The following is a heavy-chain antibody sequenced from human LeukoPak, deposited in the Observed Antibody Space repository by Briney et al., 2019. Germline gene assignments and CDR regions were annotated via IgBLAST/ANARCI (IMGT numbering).Heavy chain of an antibody. Sequence: VGSLRLSCAASGFTFNNYVMSWVRQAPGKGLEWVSGIDYSGGNTNYADSVLGRFTVSRDNSKNTLYLQMNSLRAEDTAVYYCVATRVCGGVLLRPNCLYFENWGQGTLVSVSS. CDR2: IDYSGGNT. J-gene: IGHJ4*02. CDR3: VATRVCGGVLLRPNCLYFEN. D-gene: IGHD3-10*01. CDR1: GFTFNNYV. V-gene: IGHV3-23*01.